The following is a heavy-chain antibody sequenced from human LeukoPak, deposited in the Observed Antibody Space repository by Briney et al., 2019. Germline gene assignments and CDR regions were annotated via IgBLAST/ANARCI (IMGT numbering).Heavy chain of an antibody. V-gene: IGHV3-30*18. D-gene: IGHD4-23*01. CDR3: AKRGDYGGNSPFDY. Sequence: GGSLRLSCAASGFTFSSYGMHWVRQAPGKGLEWVAVISYDGSNKYYADSVKGRFTISRDNSKNTLYLQMNSLRADDTAVYYCAKRGDYGGNSPFDYWGQGTLVTVSS. CDR2: ISYDGSNK. J-gene: IGHJ4*02. CDR1: GFTFSSYG.